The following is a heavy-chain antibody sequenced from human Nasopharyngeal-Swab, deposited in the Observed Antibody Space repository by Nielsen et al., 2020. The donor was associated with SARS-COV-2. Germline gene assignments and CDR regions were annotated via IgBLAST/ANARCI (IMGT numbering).Heavy chain of an antibody. CDR3: ASNPLYCSSTSCYHDAFDI. V-gene: IGHV1-8*01. CDR2: MNPNSGNT. CDR1: GYTFTSYD. D-gene: IGHD2-2*01. J-gene: IGHJ3*02. Sequence: ASVKVSCKASGYTFTSYDINWVRQATGQGLEWMGWMNPNSGNTGYAQKFQGRVTMTRNTSISTAYMELSSLRSDDTAVYYCASNPLYCSSTSCYHDAFDIWGQGTTVTVSS.